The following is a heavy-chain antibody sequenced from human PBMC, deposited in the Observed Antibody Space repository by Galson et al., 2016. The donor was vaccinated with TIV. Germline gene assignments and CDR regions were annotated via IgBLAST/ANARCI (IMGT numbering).Heavy chain of an antibody. J-gene: IGHJ4*02. CDR2: VYPDDSDT. CDR3: ARRGPRYGKFDY. CDR1: GYSFATYW. Sequence: QSGAEVKKPGESLKISCEASGYSFATYWIAWVRQKPGKGLEWMGIVYPDDSDTTYNPSVQGQVTFSADKSTNSTFLQWSSLEASDTAMYYCARRGPRYGKFDYWGQGTPVTVSS. V-gene: IGHV5-51*01. D-gene: IGHD4-17*01.